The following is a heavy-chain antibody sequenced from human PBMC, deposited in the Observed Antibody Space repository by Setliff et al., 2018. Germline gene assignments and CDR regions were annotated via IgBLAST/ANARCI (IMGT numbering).Heavy chain of an antibody. Sequence: LSLSCAASGFRFDDYAMHWVRQAPGKGLEWVSGISWNSGNIDYADSVKGRFTISRDNSKNTLYLQMDSLRVEDTAVYYCVRGEMFSTSPRADWGQGTQVTVSS. CDR3: VRGEMFSTSPRAD. CDR2: ISWNSGNI. J-gene: IGHJ4*02. D-gene: IGHD2-2*01. V-gene: IGHV3-9*01. CDR1: GFRFDDYA.